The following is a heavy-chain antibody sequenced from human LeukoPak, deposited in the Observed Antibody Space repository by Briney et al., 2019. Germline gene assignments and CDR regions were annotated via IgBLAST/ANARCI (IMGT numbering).Heavy chain of an antibody. V-gene: IGHV3-21*01. D-gene: IGHD5-12*01. Sequence: GGSLRLSCAASGFTFSSYSMNWVRQAPGKGLEWVSSISSSSSYIYYADSVKGRFTISRDNAKNSLYLQMNSLRAEDTAVYYCARASGYDSYYYYYYMDVWDKGTTVTISS. J-gene: IGHJ6*03. CDR2: ISSSSSYI. CDR3: ARASGYDSYYYYYYMDV. CDR1: GFTFSSYS.